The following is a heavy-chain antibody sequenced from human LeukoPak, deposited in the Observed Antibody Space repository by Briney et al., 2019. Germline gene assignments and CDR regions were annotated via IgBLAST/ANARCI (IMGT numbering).Heavy chain of an antibody. CDR2: FDPEDGET. CDR1: GYTLTELS. Sequence: ASVKVSCKVSGYTLTELSMHWVRQAPGKGLEWMGGFDPEDGETIYAQKFQGRVTMTEDTSTDTAYMELSSLRSEDTAVYYCATLMPSGITGTNFDYWGQGTLVTVSS. D-gene: IGHD1-20*01. CDR3: ATLMPSGITGTNFDY. J-gene: IGHJ4*02. V-gene: IGHV1-24*01.